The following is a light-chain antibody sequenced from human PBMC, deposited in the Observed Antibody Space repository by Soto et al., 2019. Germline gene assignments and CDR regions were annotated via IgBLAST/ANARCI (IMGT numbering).Light chain of an antibody. CDR1: QSVSSSY. CDR2: GAS. J-gene: IGKJ4*01. Sequence: EIVLTQSPGTLSLSPGERATLSCRASQSVSSSYLAWYQQKPGQAPRPLIYGASSRATGIPDRFSGSGSGTDFTLTVSRLEPEDFAVYYCQQFGSSLLTFGGGTEVEIK. CDR3: QQFGSSLLT. V-gene: IGKV3-20*01.